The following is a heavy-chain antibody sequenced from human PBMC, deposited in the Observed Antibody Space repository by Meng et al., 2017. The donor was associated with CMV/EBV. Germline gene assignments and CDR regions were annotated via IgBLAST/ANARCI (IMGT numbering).Heavy chain of an antibody. CDR3: ARQMGIYYYDSSGYAFDI. V-gene: IGHV5-51*01. CDR2: IYPGDSDT. D-gene: IGHD3-22*01. Sequence: FTSYGIGWVRQMPGKGLEWMGIIYPGDSDTRYSPPFQGQVTISADKSISTAYLQWSSLKASDTAMYYCARQMGIYYYDSSGYAFDIWGQGTMVTVSS. J-gene: IGHJ3*02. CDR1: FTSYG.